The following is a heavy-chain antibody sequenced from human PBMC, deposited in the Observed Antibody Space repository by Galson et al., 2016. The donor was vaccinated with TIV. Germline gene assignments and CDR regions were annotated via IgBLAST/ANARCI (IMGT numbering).Heavy chain of an antibody. CDR3: ARQAGRGYGMDV. CDR1: GHRFTSKW. Sequence: QSGAEVKKPGESLRISCKGSGHRFTSKWISWVRQMPGKGLEWMGKIDLSDSYTNYSPSFQGHVTLSVDKSISTAYLQWSSLRASDTAIYYCARQAGRGYGMDVWGHGTTVTVSS. CDR2: IDLSDSYT. D-gene: IGHD3-3*01. J-gene: IGHJ6*02. V-gene: IGHV5-10-1*01.